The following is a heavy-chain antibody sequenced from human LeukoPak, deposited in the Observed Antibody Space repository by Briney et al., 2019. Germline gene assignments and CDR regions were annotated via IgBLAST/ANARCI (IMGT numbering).Heavy chain of an antibody. V-gene: IGHV3-9*01. D-gene: IGHD2-15*01. CDR3: AKVAVVVAGGNYFDY. J-gene: IGHJ4*02. CDR2: ISWNSGSI. CDR1: GFTFSSYA. Sequence: GGSLRLSCAASGFTFSSYAMSWVRQAPGKGLEWVSGISWNSGSIGYADSVKGRFTISRDNAKNSLYLQMNSLRAEDTALYYCAKVAVVVAGGNYFDYWGQGTLVTVSS.